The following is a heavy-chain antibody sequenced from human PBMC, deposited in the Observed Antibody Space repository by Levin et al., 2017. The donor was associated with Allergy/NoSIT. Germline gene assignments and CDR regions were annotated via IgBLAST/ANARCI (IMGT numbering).Heavy chain of an antibody. CDR3: ARVRGDFGDYRGASYFDY. D-gene: IGHD4-17*01. V-gene: IGHV3-11*01. J-gene: IGHJ4*02. CDR2: MSGSGGTI. Sequence: GGSLRLSCSASGFTFSDYYMSWIRQAPGKGLEWLSDMSGSGGTIYYADSVKGRFTISRDNAKNSVYLHMNSLTFEDTAVYYCARVRGDFGDYRGASYFDYWGQGTLVTVSS. CDR1: GFTFSDYY.